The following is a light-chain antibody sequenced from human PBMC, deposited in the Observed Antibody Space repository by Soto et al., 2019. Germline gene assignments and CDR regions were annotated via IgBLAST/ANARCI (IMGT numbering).Light chain of an antibody. CDR1: QSISSY. CDR2: DAS. J-gene: IGKJ1*01. CDR3: QEYSDSSWT. Sequence: QMIQSPSSLSASVGDRGTITCGASQSISSYLSWYQQKPGKAPKLLIYDASTLESGVPSTFDGSGFGTEFTLTISSLQPDDFATYYCQEYSDSSWTFGQGTKVDIK. V-gene: IGKV1-5*01.